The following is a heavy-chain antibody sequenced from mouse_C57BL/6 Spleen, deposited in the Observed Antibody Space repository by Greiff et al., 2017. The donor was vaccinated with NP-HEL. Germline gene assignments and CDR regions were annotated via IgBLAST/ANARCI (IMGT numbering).Heavy chain of an antibody. CDR1: GYTFTSYD. J-gene: IGHJ1*03. Sequence: QVQLQQPGPELVKPGASVKLSCKASGYTFTSYDINWVKQRPGQGLEWIGWIYPRDGSTKYNEKFKGKATLTVDTSSSTAYMEHHSLTSEDSAVYLCARRAYYYGSSYWYFDVWGTGTTVTVSS. V-gene: IGHV1-85*01. CDR3: ARRAYYYGSSYWYFDV. CDR2: IYPRDGST. D-gene: IGHD1-1*01.